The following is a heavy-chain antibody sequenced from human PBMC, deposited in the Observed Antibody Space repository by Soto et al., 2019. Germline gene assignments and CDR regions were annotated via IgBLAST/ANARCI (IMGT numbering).Heavy chain of an antibody. CDR3: ARQYSRRYYFDY. V-gene: IGHV3-33*01. D-gene: IGHD5-18*01. CDR2: IWYDGSNK. Sequence: PGGSLRLSCAASGFTFSSYGMHWVRQAPGKGLEWVAVIWYDGSNKYYADSVKGRFTISRDNSKNTLYLQMNSLRAEDTAVYYCARQYSRRYYFDYWGQGTLVTVSS. CDR1: GFTFSSYG. J-gene: IGHJ4*02.